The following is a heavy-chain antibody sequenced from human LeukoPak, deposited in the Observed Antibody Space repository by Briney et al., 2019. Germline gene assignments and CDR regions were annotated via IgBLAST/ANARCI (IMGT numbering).Heavy chain of an antibody. J-gene: IGHJ4*02. V-gene: IGHV3-33*01. CDR2: IWYDGSNK. CDR1: GFTFSSYG. CDR3: ARDPYGGNSEPLDD. Sequence: PGGSLRLSCAASGFTFSSYGMHWVRQAPGKGLEWVAIIWYDGSNKYYADSVKGRFTISRDNSKNTLYLQMNSLRAEDTAVYYCARDPYGGNSEPLDDWGQGTLVTVSS. D-gene: IGHD4-23*01.